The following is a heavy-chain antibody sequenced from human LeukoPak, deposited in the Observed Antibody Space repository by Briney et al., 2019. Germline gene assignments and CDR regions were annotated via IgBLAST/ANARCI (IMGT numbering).Heavy chain of an antibody. Sequence: ASVKVSCKASGGTFSSYAISWVRQAPGQRLEWMGWINAGNSNTKYSQKLQGRVIITRDTSASTAYMELSSLRSEDTAMYYCARSYSDYSHFDYWGQGTLVTVSS. CDR3: ARSYSDYSHFDY. D-gene: IGHD4-11*01. J-gene: IGHJ4*02. CDR2: INAGNSNT. CDR1: GGTFSSYA. V-gene: IGHV1-3*01.